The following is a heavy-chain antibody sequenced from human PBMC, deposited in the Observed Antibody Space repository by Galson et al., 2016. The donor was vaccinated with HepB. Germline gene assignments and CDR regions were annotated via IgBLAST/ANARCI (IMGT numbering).Heavy chain of an antibody. J-gene: IGHJ2*01. CDR2: ISPSRAI. D-gene: IGHD1-26*01. Sequence: SLRLSCAASGFTFGNYYMGWIRQAPGKGLECVSPISPSRAISEYKDSVKGRVSISRDKANNSLYLQMNSLRAEDTAVYFCARGGTRLIVSGDFDLWGRGTLSRAKSKNSLSLQIGRLGAKVTAVDFGWSAGTQLLLYLSFDIWGRGTLVTVS. CDR3: ARGGTRLIVSGDFDLWGRGTLSRAKSKNSLSLQIGRLGAKVTAVDFGWSAGTQLLLYLSFDI. V-gene: IGHV3-11*06. CDR1: GFTFGNYY.